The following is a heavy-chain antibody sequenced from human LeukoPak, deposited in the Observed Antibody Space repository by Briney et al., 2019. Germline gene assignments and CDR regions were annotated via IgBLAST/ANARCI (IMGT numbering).Heavy chain of an antibody. D-gene: IGHD6-19*01. V-gene: IGHV3-23*01. CDR1: GFTFTTYA. CDR3: VKDLALAGTGGGFDV. Sequence: GGPLRLSCTASGFTFTTYAINWVRQAPGKGLEWVSGISGGGDKAFYADSVNGRFTISRDNSKNSVSLQMSSLRPDDAALYYCVKDLALAGTGGGFDVWGQGTRVAVSS. J-gene: IGHJ3*01. CDR2: ISGGGDKA.